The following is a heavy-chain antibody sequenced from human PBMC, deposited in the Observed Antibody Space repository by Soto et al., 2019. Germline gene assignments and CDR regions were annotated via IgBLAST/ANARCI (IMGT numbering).Heavy chain of an antibody. J-gene: IGHJ5*02. CDR2: INAGNGNT. CDR1: GYTFTSYA. D-gene: IGHD6-19*01. CDR3: ARGSESGWYRWFDP. V-gene: IGHV1-3*01. Sequence: GASVKVSCKASGYTFTSYAMHWVRQAPGQRLEWMGWINAGNGNTKYSQKFQGRVTITRDTSASTAYMELSSLRSEDTAVYYCARGSESGWYRWFDPGGQGTLVTVSS.